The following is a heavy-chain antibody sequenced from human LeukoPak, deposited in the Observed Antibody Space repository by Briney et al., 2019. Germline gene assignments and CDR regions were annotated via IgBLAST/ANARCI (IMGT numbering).Heavy chain of an antibody. Sequence: PSETLSLTCTVSGYSISSGYDWGWLRQPPGKGLEWICSIYHTGSTYYNPSLKSRFTISVDTSKNLFSLKLSSVTAADTAVYYCARDWTYNGSHGSFDYWGQGTLVTVSS. CDR1: GYSISSGYD. J-gene: IGHJ4*02. CDR3: ARDWTYNGSHGSFDY. CDR2: IYHTGST. D-gene: IGHD3/OR15-3a*01. V-gene: IGHV4-38-2*02.